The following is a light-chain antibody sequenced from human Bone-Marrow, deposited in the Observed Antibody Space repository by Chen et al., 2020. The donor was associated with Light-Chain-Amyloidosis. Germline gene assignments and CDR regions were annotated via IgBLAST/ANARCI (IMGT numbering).Light chain of an antibody. Sequence: SYELTQPPSVSVSPGQTARITCSGDDLPTKYAYWYQQKPGQAPVLVLHRDTERPSGVSVRLSGSGSGTTATLTISGVQAEDEADYRCQSADSSGSYGVIFGGGTKRTVL. J-gene: IGLJ2*01. CDR3: QSADSSGSYGVI. V-gene: IGLV3-25*03. CDR1: DLPTKY. CDR2: RDT.